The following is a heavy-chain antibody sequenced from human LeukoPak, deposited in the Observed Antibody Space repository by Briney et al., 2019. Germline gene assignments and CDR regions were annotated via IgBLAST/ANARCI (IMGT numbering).Heavy chain of an antibody. CDR2: IYYSGST. V-gene: IGHV4-59*01. Sequence: PGGSLRLSCAASGFTFSSYAMSWIRQPPGKGLEWIGYIYYSGSTNCNPSLKSRVTISVDTSKNQFSLKLSSVTAADTAVYYCARGLYSGVYSSGWFGAFDIWGQGTMVTVSS. J-gene: IGHJ3*02. CDR3: ARGLYSGVYSSGWFGAFDI. CDR1: GFTFSSYA. D-gene: IGHD6-19*01.